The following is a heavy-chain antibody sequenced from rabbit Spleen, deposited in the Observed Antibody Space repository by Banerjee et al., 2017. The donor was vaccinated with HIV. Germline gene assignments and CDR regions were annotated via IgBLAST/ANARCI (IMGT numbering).Heavy chain of an antibody. CDR3: ARGYNGGGTMPRYFDL. J-gene: IGHJ4*01. V-gene: IGHV1S40*01. Sequence: QSLEESGGDLVKPGASLTLTCTASGVSFSISSYMCWVRQAPGKGLEWIACIDAGSSGFTYFATWAKGRFTFSKTSSTTVTLQMTSLTAADTATYFCARGYNGGGTMPRYFDLWGPGTLVTVS. CDR2: IDAGSSGFT. D-gene: IGHD2-1*01. CDR1: GVSFSISSY.